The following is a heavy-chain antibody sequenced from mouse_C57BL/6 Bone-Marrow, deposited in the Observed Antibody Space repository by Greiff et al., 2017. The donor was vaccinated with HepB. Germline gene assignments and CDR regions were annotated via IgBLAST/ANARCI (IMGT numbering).Heavy chain of an antibody. J-gene: IGHJ3*01. CDR1: GFTFSDYG. CDR2: ISSGSSTI. Sequence: EVQVVESGGGLVKPGGSLKLSCAASGFTFSDYGMHWVRQAPEKGLEWVAYISSGSSTIYYADTVKGRLPISRDNAKNTLFLQMSQLKSEDTAMYDCARDGYYPWFAYWGQGTLVTVSA. CDR3: ARDGYYPWFAY. V-gene: IGHV5-17*03. D-gene: IGHD2-3*01.